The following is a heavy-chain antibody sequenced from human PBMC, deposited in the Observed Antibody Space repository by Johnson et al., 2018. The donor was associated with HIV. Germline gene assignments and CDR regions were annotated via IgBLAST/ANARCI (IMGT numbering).Heavy chain of an antibody. CDR3: ARHYGWGDHWDAFDI. CDR2: IGTTGDT. Sequence: MLLVESGGGVVRPGGSLILSCAASRFTFDDYGMSWVRQAPGKGLEWVSGIGTTGDTYYPGSVKGRFTISRDNAKNTLYLHMSSLRAEDTAVYYCARHYGWGDHWDAFDIWGQGTMVTVSS. V-gene: IGHV3-20*04. D-gene: IGHD4-17*01. CDR1: RFTFDDYG. J-gene: IGHJ3*02.